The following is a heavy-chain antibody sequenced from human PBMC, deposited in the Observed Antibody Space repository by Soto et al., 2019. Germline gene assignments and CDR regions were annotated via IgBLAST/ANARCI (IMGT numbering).Heavy chain of an antibody. V-gene: IGHV3-66*01. CDR3: ANLVGATYFDH. CDR2: IYSVGST. Sequence: GGSLRLSCAASGFIVHSNYINWVRQAPGKGLEWFSFIYSVGSTYYADSVKGRFTISRDNSKNTLYLQMNSLRAEDTAVYYCANLVGATYFDHWGQGTLVTVSS. CDR1: GFIVHSNY. D-gene: IGHD1-26*01. J-gene: IGHJ4*02.